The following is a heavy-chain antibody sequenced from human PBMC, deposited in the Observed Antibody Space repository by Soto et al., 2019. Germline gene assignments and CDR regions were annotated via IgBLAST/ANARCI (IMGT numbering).Heavy chain of an antibody. V-gene: IGHV1-46*01. D-gene: IGHD6-6*01. CDR2: IKPSGGST. CDR3: AREGGQTLFRSSSAPEKNYDYYGRDV. CDR1: GYTFTSYY. Sequence: QVQLVQSGAEVKKPGASVKVSCKASGYTFTSYYMHWVRQAPGQGLEWVGIIKPSGGSTSYAQKVQGKVTQTRDTSTSTVYMGMSSLRSEDTAVYYCAREGGQTLFRSSSAPEKNYDYYGRDVWGQGTTVTVSS. J-gene: IGHJ6*02.